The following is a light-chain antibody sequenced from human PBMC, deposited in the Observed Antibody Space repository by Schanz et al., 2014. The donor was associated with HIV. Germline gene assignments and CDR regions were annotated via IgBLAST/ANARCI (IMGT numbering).Light chain of an antibody. CDR1: NRDFGIYEL. J-gene: IGLJ3*02. CDR2: EVA. Sequence: QSVLTQPASVSGSPGQSITISCTGPNRDFGIYELISWYQHHPGKAPKLIIFEVAKRPSGVSDRFSGSKSGNTASLTISGLQAEDEADYYCSSFAGSNIPWVFGGGTKLTVL. CDR3: SSFAGSNIPWV. V-gene: IGLV2-23*02.